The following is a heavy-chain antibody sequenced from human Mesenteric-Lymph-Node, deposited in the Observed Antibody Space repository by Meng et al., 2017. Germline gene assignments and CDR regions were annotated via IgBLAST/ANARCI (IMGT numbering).Heavy chain of an antibody. CDR2: ISAYNGNT. J-gene: IGHJ4*02. D-gene: IGHD3-10*01. Sequence: ASVKVSCKASGYTFTSYGISWVRQAPGQGLEWMGWISAYNGNTNYAQKLQGRVTMTTDTSTSTAYMELSGLRSEDTAVYYCAKGEITMVRGVLLRTGGFYWGQGTLVTVSS. V-gene: IGHV1-18*01. CDR1: GYTFTSYG. CDR3: AKGEITMVRGVLLRTGGFY.